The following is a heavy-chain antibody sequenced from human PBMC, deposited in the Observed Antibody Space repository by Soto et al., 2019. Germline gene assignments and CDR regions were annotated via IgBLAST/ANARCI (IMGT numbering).Heavy chain of an antibody. CDR3: ARESTVPGYCYYGMDV. J-gene: IGHJ6*02. V-gene: IGHV1-69*13. CDR2: IIPIFGTA. D-gene: IGHD4-17*01. CDR1: GGTFSSYA. Sequence: SVKVSCKASGGTFSSYAISWVRQAPGQGLEWMGGIIPIFGTANYAQKFQGRVTITADESTSTAYMELSSLRSEDTAVYYCARESTVPGYCYYGMDVWGQGTTVTVSS.